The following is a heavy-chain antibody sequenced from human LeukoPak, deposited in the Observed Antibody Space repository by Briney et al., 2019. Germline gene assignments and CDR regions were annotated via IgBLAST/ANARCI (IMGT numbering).Heavy chain of an antibody. V-gene: IGHV4-4*02. Sequence: SETLSLTCAVSGSSISSSHWWSWVRQPPGKGLEWIGEIYHTGSTNYNPSLKSRVTVSVDKSKNQFSLKLSSVTAADTAVYYCARSDGSWYDYWGQGTLVTVSS. J-gene: IGHJ4*02. CDR1: GSSISSSHW. CDR2: IYHTGST. D-gene: IGHD6-13*01. CDR3: ARSDGSWYDY.